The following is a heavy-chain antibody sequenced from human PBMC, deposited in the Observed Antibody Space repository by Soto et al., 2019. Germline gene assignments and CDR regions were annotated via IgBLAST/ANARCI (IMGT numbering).Heavy chain of an antibody. D-gene: IGHD2-15*01. CDR2: IHPGDSQS. V-gene: IGHV5-51*01. CDR1: GYTFSSYW. Sequence: GESLKISCQGSGYTFSSYWIGWVRQMPGKGLEWMGIIHPGDSQSRYSPSFRGQVTISADRSNSTVYLQWASLKASDTAVYYCMRPRARSGASCYFDYWGQGTLVTVSS. CDR3: MRPRARSGASCYFDY. J-gene: IGHJ4*02.